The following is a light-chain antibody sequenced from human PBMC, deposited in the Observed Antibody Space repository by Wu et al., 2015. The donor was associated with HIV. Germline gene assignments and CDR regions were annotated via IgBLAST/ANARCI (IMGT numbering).Light chain of an antibody. CDR3: QQYNNWPPYT. Sequence: EIVMTQSPATLSLSPGERATLSCRASQSVSGSLAWYQQKPGQAPRLLIYGASTRAAGIPARFSGSGSGTEFTLTINSLQSVDFAVYYCQQYNNWPPYTFGLGDQTGDQT. J-gene: IGKJ2*01. CDR1: QSVSGS. V-gene: IGKV3-15*01. CDR2: GAS.